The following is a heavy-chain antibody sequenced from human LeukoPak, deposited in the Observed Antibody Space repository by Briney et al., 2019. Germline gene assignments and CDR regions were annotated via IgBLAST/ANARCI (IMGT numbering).Heavy chain of an antibody. CDR1: GYTFTSYG. V-gene: IGHV1-69*13. D-gene: IGHD2-2*03. J-gene: IGHJ6*03. CDR2: IIPIFGTA. Sequence: SVKVSCKASGYTFTSYGISRVRQAPGQGLEWMGGIIPIFGTANYAQRFQGRVTITADESTSTAYMELSSLRSEDTAVYCCARGGYCSSTSCYHYYYYYYMDVWGKGTTVTVSS. CDR3: ARGGYCSSTSCYHYYYYYYMDV.